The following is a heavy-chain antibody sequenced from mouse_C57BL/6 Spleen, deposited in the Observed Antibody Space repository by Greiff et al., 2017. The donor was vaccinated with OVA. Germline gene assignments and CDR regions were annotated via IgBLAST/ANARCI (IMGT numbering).Heavy chain of an antibody. CDR3: AREDSYYFDY. Sequence: QVQLQQSGAELVKPGASVKISCKASGYAFSSYWMNWVKQRPGKGLEWIGQIYPGDGDTNYNGQFKGKATLTADKSSSTAYMQLSSLTSEDAAVYFCAREDSYYFDYWGQGTTLTVSS. CDR1: GYAFSSYW. CDR2: IYPGDGDT. V-gene: IGHV1-80*01. J-gene: IGHJ2*01.